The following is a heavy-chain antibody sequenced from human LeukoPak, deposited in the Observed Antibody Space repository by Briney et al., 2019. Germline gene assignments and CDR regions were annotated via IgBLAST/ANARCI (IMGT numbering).Heavy chain of an antibody. CDR2: IYPDDSDT. D-gene: IGHD1-26*01. CDR1: GYSFTTHW. Sequence: GESLKISCKASGYSFTTHWIGWVRQMPGKGLEWMGIIYPDDSDTKYSPSFQSQVTISADKSISTAFLQWSSLKASDTAMYYCASATGSYSYFDYWGQGTLVTVSS. J-gene: IGHJ4*02. V-gene: IGHV5-51*01. CDR3: ASATGSYSYFDY.